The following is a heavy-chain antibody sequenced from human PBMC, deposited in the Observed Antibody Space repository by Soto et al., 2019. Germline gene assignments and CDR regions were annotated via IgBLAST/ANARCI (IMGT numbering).Heavy chain of an antibody. CDR2: IYYSGFT. CDR3: ARRPQNFPIDY. Sequence: QLQLQESGPGLVKPAETLSLTCAVSGGSISSRSYYWTWIRQPPGKGLEWIATIYYSGFTYYNPSLKSRVTVTVDTSKNQFSLQLSSVTATDKAVYYCARRPQNFPIDYWGQGTLVTVSS. CDR1: GGSISSRSYY. J-gene: IGHJ4*02. V-gene: IGHV4-39*01.